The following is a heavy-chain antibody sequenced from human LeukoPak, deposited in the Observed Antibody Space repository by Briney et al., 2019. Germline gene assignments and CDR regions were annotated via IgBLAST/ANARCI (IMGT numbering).Heavy chain of an antibody. CDR3: ARLRGYSSATFDF. J-gene: IGHJ4*02. Sequence: PSETLSPTCTVSGGSISPYYWGWLRQPPGKGLEWIAYIYHSGTTNFNPSLKSRVAISIDTSKNQFSLKLTSVTAADTAVYYCARLRGYSSATFDFWGQGTLVTVSS. CDR1: GGSISPYY. D-gene: IGHD2-15*01. V-gene: IGHV4-59*08. CDR2: IYHSGTT.